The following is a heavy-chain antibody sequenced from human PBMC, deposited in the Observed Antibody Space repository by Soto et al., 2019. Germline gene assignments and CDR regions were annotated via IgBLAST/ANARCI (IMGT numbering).Heavy chain of an antibody. Sequence: PSETLSLTCTVSGGSISSYYWSWIRQPPGKGLEWIGYIYYSGSTNYNPSLKSRVTISVDTSKNQFSLKLSSVTAADTAVYYGARDKYYDSSGYSDAFDIWGQGTMVTVSS. CDR3: ARDKYYDSSGYSDAFDI. J-gene: IGHJ3*02. CDR2: IYYSGST. V-gene: IGHV4-59*01. CDR1: GGSISSYY. D-gene: IGHD3-22*01.